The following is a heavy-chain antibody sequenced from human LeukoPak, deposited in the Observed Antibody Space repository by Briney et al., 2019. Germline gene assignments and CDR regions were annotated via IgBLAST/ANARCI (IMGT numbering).Heavy chain of an antibody. CDR3: AISHGGITIRNWFDP. CDR2: INPNSGGT. D-gene: IGHD3-3*01. Sequence: ASVKVSCKASGYTFTGYYMHWVRQAPGQGLEWMGWINPNSGGTNYAQKFQGRVTMTRDTSISTAYMELSRLRSDDTAVYYCAISHGGITIRNWFDPWGQGTLVTVSS. CDR1: GYTFTGYY. V-gene: IGHV1-2*02. J-gene: IGHJ5*02.